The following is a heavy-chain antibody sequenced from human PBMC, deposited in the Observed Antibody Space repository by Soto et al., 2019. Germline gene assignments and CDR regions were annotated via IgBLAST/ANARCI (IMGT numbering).Heavy chain of an antibody. CDR3: ARDLPCGGDCPSLQH. J-gene: IGHJ1*01. V-gene: IGHV3-48*02. CDR2: ISSSSSTI. Sequence: EVQLVESGGGLVQPGGSLRLSCAASGFTFSSYSMNWVRQAPGKGLEWVSYISSSSSTIYYADSVKGRFTISRDNAKNSLYLQMNSLRDEDTAVYYCARDLPCGGDCPSLQHWGQGTLVTVSS. D-gene: IGHD2-21*02. CDR1: GFTFSSYS.